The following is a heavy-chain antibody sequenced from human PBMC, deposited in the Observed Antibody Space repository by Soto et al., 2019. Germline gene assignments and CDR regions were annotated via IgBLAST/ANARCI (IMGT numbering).Heavy chain of an antibody. V-gene: IGHV2-5*02. CDR1: GFSLSTSGVG. Sequence: QITLKESGPTLVKPTQTLTLTCTFSGFSLSTSGVGVGWIRQPPGKALEWLALIYWDDDKRYSPSLKSRLTIPKDPPKNRGVLTMTNMDPVDTATYYCEHGRGGAAVFDPWGQGTLVTVSS. D-gene: IGHD6-13*01. CDR2: IYWDDDK. J-gene: IGHJ5*02. CDR3: EHGRGGAAVFDP.